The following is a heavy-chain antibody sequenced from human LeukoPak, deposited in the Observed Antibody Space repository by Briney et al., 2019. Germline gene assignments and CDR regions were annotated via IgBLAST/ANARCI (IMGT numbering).Heavy chain of an antibody. CDR2: INLNSGGA. Sequence: ASVKVSCKASGYTFTAYYMHWVRQAPGQGLELMGWINLNSGGANYAQKFQGRVTMTRDTSISMVYMELSRLKSDDTALYYCARDKGLLEFWGQGTLVTVCS. CDR3: ARDKGLLEF. V-gene: IGHV1-2*02. J-gene: IGHJ4*02. D-gene: IGHD2-21*01. CDR1: GYTFTAYY.